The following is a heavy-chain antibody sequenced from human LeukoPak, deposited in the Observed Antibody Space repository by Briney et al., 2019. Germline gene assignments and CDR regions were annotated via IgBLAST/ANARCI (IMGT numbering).Heavy chain of an antibody. D-gene: IGHD2-2*01. V-gene: IGHV3-30*04. CDR2: ISYDGSNK. CDR3: ARLRLYCSSTSCRDAFDI. CDR1: GFTFSSYA. J-gene: IGHJ3*02. Sequence: GGSLRLSCAASGFTFSSYAMHWVRQAPGKGLEWVAVISYDGSNKYYADSVKGRFTISRDNSKNTLYLQMNSLRAEDTAVYYCARLRLYCSSTSCRDAFDIWGQGTMVTVSS.